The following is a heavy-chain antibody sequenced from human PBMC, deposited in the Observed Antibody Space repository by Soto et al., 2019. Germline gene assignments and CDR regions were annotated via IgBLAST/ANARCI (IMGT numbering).Heavy chain of an antibody. CDR3: AREGQVGATLGFDY. J-gene: IGHJ4*02. Sequence: PSETLSLTCAVSGGSISSSNWWSWVRQPPGKGLEWIGEIYHSGSTNYNPSLKSRVTISVDKSKNQFSLKLSSVTDAEPAVYYCAREGQVGATLGFDYWGQGTLVTVSS. V-gene: IGHV4-4*02. D-gene: IGHD1-26*01. CDR2: IYHSGST. CDR1: GGSISSSNW.